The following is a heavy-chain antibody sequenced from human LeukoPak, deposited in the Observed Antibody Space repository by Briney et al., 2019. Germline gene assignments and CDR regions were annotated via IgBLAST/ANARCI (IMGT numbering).Heavy chain of an antibody. CDR2: ISGSGGST. J-gene: IGHJ4*02. V-gene: IGHV3-23*01. D-gene: IGHD5-18*01. CDR3: ARVQSSRGYSYGYFDY. Sequence: GGSLRLSCAASGFTFSSYAMSWVRQAPGKGLEWVSAISGSGGSTYYADSVKGRFTISRDNSKNSLYLQMNSLRAEDTAVYYCARVQSSRGYSYGYFDYWGQGTLVTVSS. CDR1: GFTFSSYA.